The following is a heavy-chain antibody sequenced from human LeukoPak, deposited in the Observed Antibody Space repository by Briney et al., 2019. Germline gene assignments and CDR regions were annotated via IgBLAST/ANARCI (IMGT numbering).Heavy chain of an antibody. J-gene: IGHJ4*02. CDR1: GGSISSSSYY. CDR3: ARASVHTAMVRRRAYYFDY. Sequence: SETLSLTCTVSGGSISSSSYYWGWIRQPPGKGLEWIGSIYYSGSTYYNPSLKSRVTISVDASKNQFSLKLSSVTAADTAVYYCARASVHTAMVRRRAYYFDYWGQGTLVTVSS. D-gene: IGHD5-18*01. CDR2: IYYSGST. V-gene: IGHV4-39*07.